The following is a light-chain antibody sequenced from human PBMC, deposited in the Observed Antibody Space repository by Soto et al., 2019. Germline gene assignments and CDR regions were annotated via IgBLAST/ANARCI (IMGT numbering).Light chain of an antibody. CDR2: GAS. CDR1: QSIRSN. CDR3: QQYDDWPPLT. J-gene: IGKJ4*01. Sequence: EIVMTQSPATVSVSPGERATLSCRASQSIRSNIAWYQQKPGQAPRLLIYGASTRASGIPARFSGSGSGTEFTLTISSLQSEDFAVYYCQQYDDWPPLTFGGGTKVDIK. V-gene: IGKV3D-15*01.